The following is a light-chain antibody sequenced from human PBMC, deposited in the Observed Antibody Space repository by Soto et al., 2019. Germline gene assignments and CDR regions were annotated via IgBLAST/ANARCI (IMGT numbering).Light chain of an antibody. CDR3: QQYNNWPPT. CDR2: GAS. Sequence: ELVMTQSPATLSVSPGERVTLSCRASQSVSSYLAWYQQKPGKTPRLLIYGASTRATGVPARFSGSGSETDFTLTISSLLSEDLAVYYCQQYNNWPPTFGGGTKVEIK. J-gene: IGKJ4*01. V-gene: IGKV3-15*01. CDR1: QSVSSY.